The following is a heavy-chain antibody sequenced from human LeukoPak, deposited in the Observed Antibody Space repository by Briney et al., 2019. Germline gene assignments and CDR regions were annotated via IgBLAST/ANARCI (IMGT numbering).Heavy chain of an antibody. D-gene: IGHD3-3*01. CDR2: IYYSRST. V-gene: IGHV4-59*01. Sequence: SETLSLTCTVSGGSISSYYWSWIRQPPGKGLEWIGYIYYSRSTNYNPSLKSRVTISVDTSKNQFSLKLSSVTAADTAVYYCAREDYDFWSGYYYGMDVWGQGTTVTVSS. CDR1: GGSISSYY. J-gene: IGHJ6*02. CDR3: AREDYDFWSGYYYGMDV.